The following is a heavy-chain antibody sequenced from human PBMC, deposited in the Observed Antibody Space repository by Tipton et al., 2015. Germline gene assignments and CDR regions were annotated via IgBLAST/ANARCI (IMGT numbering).Heavy chain of an antibody. Sequence: TLSLTCAVYGDSFNIYYWSWIRQPPGKGLEWIGEINHSGRPNYTPSLKSRVTISVDTSKHQFSLKLSSVTAADTAVYYCTTTQGYWGQGILVTASS. CDR3: TTTQGY. D-gene: IGHD2-15*01. V-gene: IGHV4-34*01. CDR2: INHSGRP. J-gene: IGHJ4*02. CDR1: GDSFNIYY.